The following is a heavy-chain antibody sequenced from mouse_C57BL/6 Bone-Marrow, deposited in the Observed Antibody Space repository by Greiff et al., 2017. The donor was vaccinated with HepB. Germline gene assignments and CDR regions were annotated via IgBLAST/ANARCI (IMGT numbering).Heavy chain of an antibody. V-gene: IGHV1-55*01. Sequence: VQLQQPGAELVKPGASVKMSCKASGYTFTSYWITWVKQRPGQGLEWIGDIYPGSGSTNYNEKFKSKATLTVDTSSSTAYMQLSSLTSEDSAVYYCARRGYYGSSPLYYFDYWGQGTTLTGSS. CDR1: GYTFTSYW. J-gene: IGHJ2*01. CDR3: ARRGYYGSSPLYYFDY. D-gene: IGHD1-1*01. CDR2: IYPGSGST.